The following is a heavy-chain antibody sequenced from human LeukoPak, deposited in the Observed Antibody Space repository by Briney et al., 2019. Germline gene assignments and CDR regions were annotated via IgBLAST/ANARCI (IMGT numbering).Heavy chain of an antibody. J-gene: IGHJ4*02. CDR3: ARDPLRGIAVAGHEDY. Sequence: GGSLRLSXAASGFTFSDYYMSWICQAPGKGLEWVSYSSSSGSTIYYADSVKGRFTISRDNAKNSLYLQMNSLRAEDTAVYYCARDPLRGIAVAGHEDYWGQGTLVTVSS. V-gene: IGHV3-11*04. D-gene: IGHD6-19*01. CDR1: GFTFSDYY. CDR2: SSSSGSTI.